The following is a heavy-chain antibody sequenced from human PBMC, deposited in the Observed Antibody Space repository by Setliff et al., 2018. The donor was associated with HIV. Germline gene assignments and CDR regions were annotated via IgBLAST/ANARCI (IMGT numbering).Heavy chain of an antibody. CDR2: IYPGDSDT. J-gene: IGHJ3*02. CDR1: GYSFTSYW. CDR3: ARHRHTAAGTLDAFDI. D-gene: IGHD6-13*01. Sequence: GESLKIPCKGSGYSFTSYWIGWVRQMPGKGLVCVGIIYPGDSDTRYSPSFPGQVTISADKSISTAYLQWSSLKASDTALYYCARHRHTAAGTLDAFDIRGQGTVVTVS. V-gene: IGHV5-51*01.